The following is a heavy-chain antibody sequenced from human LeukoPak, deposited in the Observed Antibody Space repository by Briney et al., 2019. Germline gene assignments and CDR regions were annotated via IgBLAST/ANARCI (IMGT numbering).Heavy chain of an antibody. V-gene: IGHV3-74*01. Sequence: PGGSLRLSCAASGFIFDDYDMNWVRQAPGKGLEWVSRINSDGSSTSYADSVKGRFTISRDNAKNTLYLQMNSLRAEDTAVYYCAREGYYYGSGSYHLDYWGQGTLVTVSS. J-gene: IGHJ4*02. CDR3: AREGYYYGSGSYHLDY. CDR1: GFIFDDYD. D-gene: IGHD3-10*01. CDR2: INSDGSST.